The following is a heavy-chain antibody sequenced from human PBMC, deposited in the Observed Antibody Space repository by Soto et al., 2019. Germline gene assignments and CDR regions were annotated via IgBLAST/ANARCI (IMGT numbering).Heavy chain of an antibody. J-gene: IGHJ6*03. CDR1: GGSISSYY. V-gene: IGHV4-59*01. Sequence: SDTLSLTCTVSGGSISSYYWSWIRQPPGKGLEWIGYIYYSGSTNYNPSLKSRVTISVDTSKNQFSLKLSSVTAADTAVYYCARVGYCSSTSCYPYYYYYMDVWGKGTTVTVSS. CDR2: IYYSGST. CDR3: ARVGYCSSTSCYPYYYYYMDV. D-gene: IGHD2-2*01.